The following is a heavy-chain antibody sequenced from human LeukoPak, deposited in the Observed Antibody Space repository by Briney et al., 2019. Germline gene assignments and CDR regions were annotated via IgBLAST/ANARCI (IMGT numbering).Heavy chain of an antibody. D-gene: IGHD4-17*01. CDR1: GYIFSNYW. V-gene: IGHV5-10-1*01. J-gene: IGHJ4*02. CDR2: IDPIDSYT. CDR3: ARQTTVTTQSDY. Sequence: GEALKISCKGSGYIFSNYWISWVREMPGRGLEWMGRIDPIDSYTNYSPSFQGHVTMSVDKSTSTAYLQWSSLKASDTAMYYCARQTTVTTQSDYWGQGTLVTVSS.